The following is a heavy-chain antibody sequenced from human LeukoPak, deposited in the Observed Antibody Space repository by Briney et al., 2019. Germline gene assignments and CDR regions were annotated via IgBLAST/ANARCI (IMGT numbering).Heavy chain of an antibody. J-gene: IGHJ3*02. D-gene: IGHD3-10*01. V-gene: IGHV3-7*04. CDR3: GRAVLVWFGGGGHDAFDI. CDR2: IKQDGSEK. Sequence: PGGSLRLSCTVSGFTVSSNSMSWVRQAPGKGLEWVANIKQDGSEKYYVDSVKGRFTISRDNAKSSLYLQMNSLRAEDTAVYYWGRAVLVWFGGGGHDAFDIWGQGTMVTVSS. CDR1: GFTVSSNS.